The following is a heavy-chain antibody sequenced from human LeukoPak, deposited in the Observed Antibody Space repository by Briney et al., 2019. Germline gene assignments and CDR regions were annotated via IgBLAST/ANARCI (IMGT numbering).Heavy chain of an antibody. J-gene: IGHJ4*02. CDR3: ARDQGIAAAGTSDY. CDR2: ISAYNGNT. V-gene: IGHV1-18*01. Sequence: ASVKVSCKPSGYTFTSYGISWVRQAPGQGLEWMGWISAYNGNTNYAQKLQGRVTMTTDTSTSTAYMELRSLRSDDTAVYYCARDQGIAAAGTSDYWGQGTLVTVSS. CDR1: GYTFTSYG. D-gene: IGHD6-13*01.